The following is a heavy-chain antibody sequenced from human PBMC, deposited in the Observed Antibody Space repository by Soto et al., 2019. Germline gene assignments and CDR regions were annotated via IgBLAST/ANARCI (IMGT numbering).Heavy chain of an antibody. Sequence: GGSLRLSCAASGFTFSSYGMHWVRQAPGKGLEWVAVISYDGSNKYYADSVKGRFTISRDNSKNTLYLQMNSLRAEDTAVYYCAKSGSGPRNYYGSGSSIGEYYYYMDVWGKGTTVTVSS. V-gene: IGHV3-30*18. D-gene: IGHD3-10*01. CDR1: GFTFSSYG. CDR2: ISYDGSNK. CDR3: AKSGSGPRNYYGSGSSIGEYYYYMDV. J-gene: IGHJ6*03.